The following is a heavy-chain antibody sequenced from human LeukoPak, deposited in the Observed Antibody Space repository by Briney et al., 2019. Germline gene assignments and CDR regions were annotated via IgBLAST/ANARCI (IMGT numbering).Heavy chain of an antibody. CDR2: IYYSGST. CDR3: ARDHLYCSGGSCYPGGDYGMDV. Sequence: PSETLSLTCAVYGGSFNGYYWSWIRQPPGKGLEWIGYIYYSGSTNYNPSLKSRVTISVDTSKNQFSLKLSSVTAADTAVYYCARDHLYCSGGSCYPGGDYGMDVWGQGTTVTVSS. D-gene: IGHD2-15*01. V-gene: IGHV4-59*12. CDR1: GGSFNGYY. J-gene: IGHJ6*02.